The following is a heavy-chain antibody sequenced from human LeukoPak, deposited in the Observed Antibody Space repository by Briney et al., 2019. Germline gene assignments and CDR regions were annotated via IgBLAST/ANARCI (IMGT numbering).Heavy chain of an antibody. Sequence: PGGSLRLSCAASGFTFSSYAISWVRQAPGKGLEWVSAISGSGGSTYYADSVKGRFTISRDNSKNTLYLQMNSLRAEDTAVYYCARGDSSGYYYFDYWGQGTLVTVSS. J-gene: IGHJ4*02. D-gene: IGHD6-19*01. V-gene: IGHV3-23*01. CDR2: ISGSGGST. CDR1: GFTFSSYA. CDR3: ARGDSSGYYYFDY.